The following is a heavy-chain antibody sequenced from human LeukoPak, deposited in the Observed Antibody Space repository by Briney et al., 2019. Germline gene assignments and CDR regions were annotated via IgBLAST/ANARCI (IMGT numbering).Heavy chain of an antibody. CDR2: VNLQGST. V-gene: IGHV4-4*02. J-gene: IGHJ5*02. Sequence: SGTLSLTCGVSGGSISNTNWWTWVRQPPGKGLEWIGEVNLQGSTNYNPSLKSRVAISVDTSKNQFSLKLSSVTAADTAVYYCARGNSYYYDCSGYYYWFDPWGQGTLVTVSS. CDR1: GGSISNTNW. D-gene: IGHD3-22*01. CDR3: ARGNSYYYDCSGYYYWFDP.